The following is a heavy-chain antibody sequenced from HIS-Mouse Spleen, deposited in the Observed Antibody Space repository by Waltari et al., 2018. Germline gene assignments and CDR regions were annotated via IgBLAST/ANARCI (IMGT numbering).Heavy chain of an antibody. CDR1: GFTFDDYA. CDR2: ISWDGGST. Sequence: EVQLVESGGVVVQPGGSLRLSCAASGFTFDDYAMQWFRQAPGKGLEWVSLISWDGGSTYYADSVKGRFTISRDNSKNSLYLQMNSLRAEDTALYYCAKDMPESVGWFDYWGQGTLVTVSS. CDR3: AKDMPESVGWFDY. J-gene: IGHJ4*02. V-gene: IGHV3-43D*03. D-gene: IGHD6-19*01.